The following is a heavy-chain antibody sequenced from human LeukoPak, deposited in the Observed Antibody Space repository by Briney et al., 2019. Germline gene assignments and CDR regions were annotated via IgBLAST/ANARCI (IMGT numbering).Heavy chain of an antibody. CDR3: ARERESKMSHDALDL. CDR1: GFTFSSHF. D-gene: IGHD5-24*01. J-gene: IGHJ3*01. Sequence: GGSLRLSRAPSGFTFSSHFMNCVRPAPGKRLECGSYICSSGSPISYAYPVKGRFSSSKDHAKILLFLQMNNRRRQDRAFHYGARERESKMSHDALDLWGEGTIGTVSS. CDR2: ICSSGSPI. V-gene: IGHV3-21*05.